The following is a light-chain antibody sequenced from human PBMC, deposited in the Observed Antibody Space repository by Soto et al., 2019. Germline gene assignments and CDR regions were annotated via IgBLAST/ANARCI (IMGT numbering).Light chain of an antibody. J-gene: IGKJ1*01. CDR3: HQRSNWPRT. CDR1: QSVGSY. Sequence: EIVLTQSPATLSLSPGERATLSCRASQSVGSYLAWFQQKPGQAPRLLIYDASNRATGIPARFSGSGSGTDFSLTISSLEPEVFAVYYCHQRSNWPRTFGQGTKVEIK. CDR2: DAS. V-gene: IGKV3-11*01.